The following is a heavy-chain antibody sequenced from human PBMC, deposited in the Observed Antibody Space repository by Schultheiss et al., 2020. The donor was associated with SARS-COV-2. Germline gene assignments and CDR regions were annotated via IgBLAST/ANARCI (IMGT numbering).Heavy chain of an antibody. D-gene: IGHD3-10*01. CDR2: ISHDGTE. CDR3: ARVGRGYSLGSGFDP. V-gene: IGHV3-30*19. J-gene: IGHJ5*02. CDR1: GFTFSSYG. Sequence: GESLKISCAASGFTFSSYGMHWVRQAPGKGLEWVSSISHDGTERYADSVKGRFTISRDVSKNILYLQMSSLRRDDTALYYCARVGRGYSLGSGFDPWGQGTLVTVSS.